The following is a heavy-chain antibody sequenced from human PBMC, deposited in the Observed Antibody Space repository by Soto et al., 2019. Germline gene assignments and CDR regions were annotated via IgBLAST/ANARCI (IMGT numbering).Heavy chain of an antibody. J-gene: IGHJ4*02. D-gene: IGHD3-10*01. Sequence: HPGGSLRLSCAASGFTFDDYAMHWVRHAPGKGLEWVSGITWNSGTIDYADSVKGRFTISRDNAKNSLYLQMNSLRAEDTALYYCAKDTFYGSGTYYLLSDWGQATLVTVSS. CDR1: GFTFDDYA. V-gene: IGHV3-9*01. CDR2: ITWNSGTI. CDR3: AKDTFYGSGTYYLLSD.